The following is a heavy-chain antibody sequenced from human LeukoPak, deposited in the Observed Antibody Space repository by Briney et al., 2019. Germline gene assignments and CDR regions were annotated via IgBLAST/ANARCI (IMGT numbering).Heavy chain of an antibody. CDR1: GGTFSSYA. J-gene: IGHJ4*02. CDR3: ARDGYYGSGSYYNVADY. Sequence: SVKVSCKASGGTFSSYAISWVRQAPGQGLEWMGGIIPIFGTANYAQKFQGRVTITTDESTSTAYMEQSSLRSEDTAVYYCARDGYYGSGSYYNVADYWGQGTLVTVSS. V-gene: IGHV1-69*05. D-gene: IGHD3-10*01. CDR2: IIPIFGTA.